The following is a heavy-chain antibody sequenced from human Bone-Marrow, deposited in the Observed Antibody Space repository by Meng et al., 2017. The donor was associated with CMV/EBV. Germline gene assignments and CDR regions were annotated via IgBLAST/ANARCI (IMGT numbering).Heavy chain of an antibody. J-gene: IGHJ4*02. V-gene: IGHV3-15*01. CDR3: TTIHYFRSKEY. CDR2: IKSKTDGGTT. D-gene: IGHD3-9*01. CDR1: GFTFTSFA. Sequence: GESLKISCVASGFTFTSFAMHWVRQAPGKGLEWVGRIKSKTDGGTTDYAAPVKGRFTISRDDSKNTLYLQMNSLKTEDTAVYYCTTIHYFRSKEYWGQGTLVTVSS.